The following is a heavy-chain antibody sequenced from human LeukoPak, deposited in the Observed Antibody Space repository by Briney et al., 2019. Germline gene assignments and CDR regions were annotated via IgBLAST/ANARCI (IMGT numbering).Heavy chain of an antibody. D-gene: IGHD4-17*01. Sequence: GRSLRLSCAASGFTFSSYWMHWVRQAPGKGLVRVSRISGDGSTTSYADSVKGRFTISRDNAKNTLHLQMNSLRVEDTSVYYCARGTYYGSFDLWGQGTLVTVSS. V-gene: IGHV3-74*01. CDR2: ISGDGSTT. CDR1: GFTFSSYW. J-gene: IGHJ4*02. CDR3: ARGTYYGSFDL.